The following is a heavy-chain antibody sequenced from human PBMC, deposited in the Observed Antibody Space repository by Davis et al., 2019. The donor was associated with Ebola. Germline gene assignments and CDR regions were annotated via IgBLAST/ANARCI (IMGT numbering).Heavy chain of an antibody. V-gene: IGHV3-23*01. D-gene: IGHD6-19*01. Sequence: GESLKISCAASGFTFSSYAMSWVRQAPGKGLEWVSAISGSGGSTYYADSVKGRFTISRDNSKNTLYLQMNSLRAEDTAVYYCARDRGGIAVADHYYYYGMDVWGQGTTVTVSS. CDR2: ISGSGGST. J-gene: IGHJ6*02. CDR1: GFTFSSYA. CDR3: ARDRGGIAVADHYYYYGMDV.